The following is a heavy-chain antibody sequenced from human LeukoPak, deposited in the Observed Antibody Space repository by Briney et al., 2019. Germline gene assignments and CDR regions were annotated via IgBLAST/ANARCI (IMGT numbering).Heavy chain of an antibody. Sequence: SQTLSLTCTVSGGAISSSGYYWTWIRQHPGKGLEWIGYIYYSGSTNYNPSLKSRVTISVDTSKNQFSLRLSSVTAADTAVYYCARHRYYYDSSGYYYQPWGQGTLVTVSS. D-gene: IGHD3-22*01. CDR3: ARHRYYYDSSGYYYQP. V-gene: IGHV4-61*08. CDR2: IYYSGST. CDR1: GGAISSSGYY. J-gene: IGHJ5*02.